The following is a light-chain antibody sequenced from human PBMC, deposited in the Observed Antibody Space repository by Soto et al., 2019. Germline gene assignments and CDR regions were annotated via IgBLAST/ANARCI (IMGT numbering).Light chain of an antibody. CDR3: QQYNNWPRT. V-gene: IGKV3-15*01. CDR2: GAS. CDR1: QSVSSN. J-gene: IGKJ1*01. Sequence: EIVMTQSPATLSVSPGERATLSCRASQSVSSNLAWYQQKPGQARRLLIYGASTRATGIPARFSGSGSGTEFTLTISSLQSEDFAVYYCQQYNNWPRTFGQGTKVDI.